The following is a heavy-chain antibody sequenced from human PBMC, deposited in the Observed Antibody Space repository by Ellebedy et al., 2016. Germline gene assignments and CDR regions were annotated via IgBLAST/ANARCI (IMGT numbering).Heavy chain of an antibody. J-gene: IGHJ4*02. CDR2: IWYDGSNK. D-gene: IGHD4/OR15-4a*01. CDR1: GFTFSSYG. V-gene: IGHV3-33*01. CDR3: ATETLVADFDY. Sequence: GESLKISCAASGFTFSSYGMHWVRQAPGKGLEWVAVIWYDGSNKYYADSVKGRFTISRDNSKNTLYLQMNSLRAEDTAVYYCATETLVADFDYWGQGTLVTVSS.